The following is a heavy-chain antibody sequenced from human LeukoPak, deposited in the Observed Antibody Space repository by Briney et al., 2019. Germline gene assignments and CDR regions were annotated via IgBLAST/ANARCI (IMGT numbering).Heavy chain of an antibody. V-gene: IGHV3-23*01. Sequence: GGSLRLSCAASGFTFSSYAMSWVRQAPGKGLEWVSAISGSGGSTYYADSVKGRFTISRDNSKNTLYLQMNSLRAEDTAVYYCAKAGGGSSSWYDFDYYYYMDVWGKGTTVTVSS. CDR3: AKAGGGSSSWYDFDYYYYMDV. CDR1: GFTFSSYA. D-gene: IGHD6-13*01. CDR2: ISGSGGST. J-gene: IGHJ6*03.